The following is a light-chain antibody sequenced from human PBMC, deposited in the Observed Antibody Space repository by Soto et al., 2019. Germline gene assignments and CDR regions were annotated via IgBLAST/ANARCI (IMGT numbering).Light chain of an antibody. CDR3: CSYTTSNTRQIV. CDR2: DVS. CDR1: SSDVGGYNY. J-gene: IGLJ1*01. V-gene: IGLV2-14*03. Sequence: QSALTQPASVSGSPGQSITISCTGTSSDVGGYNYVSWYQHHPGKAPKLMIYDVSNRPSGVSNRFSGSKSGNTASLTLSGLQPEDEADYYCCSYTTSNTRQIVFGTGTKVTVL.